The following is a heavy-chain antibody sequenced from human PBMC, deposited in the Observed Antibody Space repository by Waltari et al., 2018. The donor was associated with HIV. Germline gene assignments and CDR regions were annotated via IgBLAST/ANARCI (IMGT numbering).Heavy chain of an antibody. CDR2: FYHRGRT. Sequence: QVQRQESGPGLVKPSGPLSLTCAVSGGSTGSSNWWVWVRQPAGKGLEWLGDFYHRGRTNYNPSLKSRVTISVDTSKSRFFLSLKSVTAADTAIYYCARGSSYSAHNWLDPWGQGTLVTVSS. CDR3: ARGSSYSAHNWLDP. CDR1: GGSTGSSNW. V-gene: IGHV4-4*02. D-gene: IGHD2-15*01. J-gene: IGHJ5*02.